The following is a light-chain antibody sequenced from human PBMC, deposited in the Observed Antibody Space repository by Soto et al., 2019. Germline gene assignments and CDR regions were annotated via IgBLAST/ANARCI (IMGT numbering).Light chain of an antibody. J-gene: IGKJ2*01. Sequence: DIQMTQSPSTLSASVGDRVTITCRASQSISSWLAWYQQKPGKAPKPLIYDASSLESGVPSRFSGSGSGTEFTLTISSLQPDDFATYYCQQYSSYLYTFGQGTKVDIK. CDR2: DAS. V-gene: IGKV1-5*01. CDR3: QQYSSYLYT. CDR1: QSISSW.